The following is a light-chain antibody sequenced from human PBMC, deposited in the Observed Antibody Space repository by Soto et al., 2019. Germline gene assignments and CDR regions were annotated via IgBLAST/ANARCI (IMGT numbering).Light chain of an antibody. Sequence: QSVLTQPASVSGSPGQSITISCTGTSRDIGNYNYVSWYQHHPGKAPKLIIXXVXXXPSGVSDRFSGSKSGMTASLTISGLQPEDEADYFCASYRNANNLVVFGTGYKVTLL. CDR3: ASYRNANNLVV. J-gene: IGLJ1*01. V-gene: IGLV2-14*01. CDR2: XVX. CDR1: SRDIGNYNY.